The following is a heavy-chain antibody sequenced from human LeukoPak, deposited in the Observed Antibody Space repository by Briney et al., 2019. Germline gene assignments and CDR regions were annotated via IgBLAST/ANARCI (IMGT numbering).Heavy chain of an antibody. CDR2: ISGSSSYI. CDR3: ARDLLGYNYYYMDV. D-gene: IGHD3-10*01. J-gene: IGHJ6*03. Sequence: GGSLRLSCAASGFTFSSYNMNWVRQAPGKGLEWVSSISGSSSYIYYADSVRGRFTIPRHNAKNSLYVQMNNLRAEDTAGYYCARDLLGYNYYYMDVWGKGTTVTVSS. CDR1: GFTFSSYN. V-gene: IGHV3-21*01.